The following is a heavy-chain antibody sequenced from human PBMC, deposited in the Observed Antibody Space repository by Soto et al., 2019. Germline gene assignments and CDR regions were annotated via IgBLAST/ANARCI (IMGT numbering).Heavy chain of an antibody. D-gene: IGHD3-3*01. CDR3: ARYLFGVVIPPERFDY. CDR2: IYYSGST. J-gene: IGHJ4*02. Sequence: QLQLQESGPGLVKPSETLSLTCTVSGGSISSSSYYWGWIRQPPGKGLEWIGSIYYSGSTYYNPSLKSRVTISVDTSKNQFSLKLSSVTAADTAVYYCARYLFGVVIPPERFDYWGQGTLVTVSS. V-gene: IGHV4-39*01. CDR1: GGSISSSSYY.